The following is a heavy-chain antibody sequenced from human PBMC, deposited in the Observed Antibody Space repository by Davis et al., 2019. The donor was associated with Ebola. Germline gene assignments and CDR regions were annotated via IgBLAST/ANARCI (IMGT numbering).Heavy chain of an antibody. CDR1: GLTLSIYT. CDR3: ARGREDYLDY. CDR2: ISSDGRNK. Sequence: GESLKISCAASGLTLSIYTMHWVRQAPGKGLEWVAAISSDGRNKHYADSVRGRVVISRYTSKDTLYLPMSGLRAEDTAVYYCARGREDYLDYWGQGTLVTVSS. D-gene: IGHD1-26*01. J-gene: IGHJ4*02. V-gene: IGHV3-30*09.